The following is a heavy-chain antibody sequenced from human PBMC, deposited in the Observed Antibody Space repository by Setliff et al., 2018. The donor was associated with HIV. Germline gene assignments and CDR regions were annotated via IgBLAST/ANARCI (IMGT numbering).Heavy chain of an antibody. CDR3: ARDHCSSSGCYEYSYNGMDV. CDR2: INPNSGGT. D-gene: IGHD2-2*01. Sequence: ASVKVSCKASGYTFTGYYMHWVRQAPGQGLEWMGWINPNSGGTNYAQKFQGRVTITADEATSTASMELSSLRSEDTAVYYCARDHCSSSGCYEYSYNGMDVRGQGTTVTVSS. V-gene: IGHV1-2*02. J-gene: IGHJ6*02. CDR1: GYTFTGYY.